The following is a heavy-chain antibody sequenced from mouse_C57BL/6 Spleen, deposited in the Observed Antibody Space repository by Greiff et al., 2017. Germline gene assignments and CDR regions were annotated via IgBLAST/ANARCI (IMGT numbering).Heavy chain of an antibody. D-gene: IGHD2-4*01. J-gene: IGHJ2*01. CDR3: ARCLDYYFDY. CDR1: GYTFTSYW. Sequence: QVQLQQPGAELVKPGASVKMSCKASGYTFTSYWITWVKQRPGQGLEWIGDIYPGSGCTNYNEKFKSKATLTVDTSSSTAHMQLSSLTSEDSAVYYCARCLDYYFDYWGQGTTLTVSS. V-gene: IGHV1-55*01. CDR2: IYPGSGCT.